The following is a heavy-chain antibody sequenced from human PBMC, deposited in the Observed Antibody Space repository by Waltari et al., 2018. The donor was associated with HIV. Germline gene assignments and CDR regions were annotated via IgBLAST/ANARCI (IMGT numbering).Heavy chain of an antibody. CDR1: GFTVGDYA. Sequence: EVQLVESGGGLVQPGRSLRLSCTASGFTVGDYAMSWFRQAPGKGLEWVGFIRSKTYGGTTEYAASVKGRFTISRDDSKSIAYLQMNSLKTEDTAVYYCTRGEKYYYDSSGYYYYYYGMDVWGQGTTVTVSS. D-gene: IGHD3-22*01. CDR2: IRSKTYGGTT. CDR3: TRGEKYYYDSSGYYYYYYGMDV. V-gene: IGHV3-49*03. J-gene: IGHJ6*02.